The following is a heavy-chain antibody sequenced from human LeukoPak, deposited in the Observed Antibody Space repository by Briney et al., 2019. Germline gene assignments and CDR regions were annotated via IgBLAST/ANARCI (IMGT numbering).Heavy chain of an antibody. CDR3: TRDSRSGYSSRGGDY. CDR2: IRSKAYGGTT. Sequence: GGSLRLSCTASGFTFGDYAMSWVRQAPGKGLEWVGFIRSKAYGGTTEYAASVKGRFTISRDDSKSIAYLQMNSLKTEDTGVYYCTRDSRSGYSSRGGDYWGQGTLVTVSS. D-gene: IGHD6-13*01. V-gene: IGHV3-49*04. J-gene: IGHJ4*02. CDR1: GFTFGDYA.